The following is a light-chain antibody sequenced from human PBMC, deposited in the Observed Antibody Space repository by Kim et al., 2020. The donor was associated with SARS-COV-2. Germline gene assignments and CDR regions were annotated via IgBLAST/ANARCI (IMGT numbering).Light chain of an antibody. J-gene: IGLJ2*01. CDR1: SLRSYY. CDR3: NSQDSNDNVA. Sequence: SSELTQDPAVSVALGQTVRITCQGDSLRSYYATWYQQKPGQAPILVIYGKNNRPSGIPDRFSGSSSGNTASLTITGTQAGDEADYYFNSQDSNDNVAFGG. CDR2: GKN. V-gene: IGLV3-19*01.